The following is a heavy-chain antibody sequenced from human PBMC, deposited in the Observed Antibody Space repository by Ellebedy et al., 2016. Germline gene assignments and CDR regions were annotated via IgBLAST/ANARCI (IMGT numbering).Heavy chain of an antibody. Sequence: GESLKISXAASGFTFSNAWMSWVRQAPGKGLEWVGRIKSKTDGGTTDYAAPVKGRFTISRDDSKNTLYLQMNSLKTEDTAVYYCTTGILTLVDYWGQGTLVTVSS. CDR2: IKSKTDGGTT. CDR3: TTGILTLVDY. D-gene: IGHD3-9*01. CDR1: GFTFSNAW. V-gene: IGHV3-15*01. J-gene: IGHJ4*02.